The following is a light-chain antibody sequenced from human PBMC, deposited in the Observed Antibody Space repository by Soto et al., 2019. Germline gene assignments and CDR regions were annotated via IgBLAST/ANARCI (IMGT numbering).Light chain of an antibody. V-gene: IGLV1-40*01. Sequence: QSVLPQPPSVSGARGQRVTISCTGSSSNIGAGYDVHWYRQVPGTAPKPLIYGNTNRPSGVPDRFSGSKSGTSASLAITGLQAEDEADYYCQSYDNSLSGSMVFGGGTKLTVL. CDR1: SSNIGAGYD. J-gene: IGLJ2*01. CDR2: GNT. CDR3: QSYDNSLSGSMV.